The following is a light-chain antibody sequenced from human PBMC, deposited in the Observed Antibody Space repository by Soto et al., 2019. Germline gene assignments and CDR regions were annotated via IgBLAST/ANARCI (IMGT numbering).Light chain of an antibody. Sequence: QSVLTQPPSASGSPGQSVTISCTGTKSDIGVYDFVSWYQHHPGKAPRLIIYEVVQRPSGVPDRFSGSKSGNTSSLTVSGLQAADEADYFCKSYAGSNPYVFGSGTKLPVL. CDR2: EVV. CDR1: KSDIGVYDF. J-gene: IGLJ1*01. CDR3: KSYAGSNPYV. V-gene: IGLV2-8*01.